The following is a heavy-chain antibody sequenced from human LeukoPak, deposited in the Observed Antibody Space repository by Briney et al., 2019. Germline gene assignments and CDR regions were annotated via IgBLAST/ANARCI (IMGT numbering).Heavy chain of an antibody. J-gene: IGHJ4*02. CDR3: AGASSDGVLIDATSFDL. D-gene: IGHD2-15*01. Sequence: GGSLRLSCADSGFIGYDGYMNWVRQAPGRGLEWLSVIYRGGVTYYADSVKGRFFISRDDSKNTWHLQLNSLKTEDTAVYYCAGASSDGVLIDATSFDLWGQGTLVTVSS. CDR1: GFIGYDGY. V-gene: IGHV3-66*01. CDR2: IYRGGVT.